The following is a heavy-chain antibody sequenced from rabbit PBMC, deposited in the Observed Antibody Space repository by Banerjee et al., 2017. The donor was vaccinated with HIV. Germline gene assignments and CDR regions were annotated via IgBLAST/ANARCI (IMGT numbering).Heavy chain of an antibody. CDR3: ARDLAGVIGWNFNL. V-gene: IGHV1S45*01. CDR1: GFSFSSYW. D-gene: IGHD4-1*01. J-gene: IGHJ4*01. Sequence: QEQLEESGGGLVKPEGSLTLTCTASGFSFSSYWMNWVRQAPGKGLEWIARIGGSSGNTVYASWAKGRFTISKTSSTTVTLQMTSLTAADTATYFCARDLAGVIGWNFNLWGQGTLVTVS. CDR2: IGGSSGNT.